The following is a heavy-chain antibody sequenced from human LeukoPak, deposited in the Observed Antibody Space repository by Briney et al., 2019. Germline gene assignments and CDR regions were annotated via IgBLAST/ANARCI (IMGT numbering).Heavy chain of an antibody. J-gene: IGHJ4*02. V-gene: IGHV3-21*01. Sequence: GGSLRLSCAASGFTFSSYAMHWARQAPGKGLEWVSSISSSSSYIYYADSVEGRFTISRDNAKNTLYLQMNSLRAEDTAVYYCAKGGSYPIDYWGQGALVTVPS. CDR2: ISSSSSYI. CDR3: AKGGSYPIDY. D-gene: IGHD1-26*01. CDR1: GFTFSSYA.